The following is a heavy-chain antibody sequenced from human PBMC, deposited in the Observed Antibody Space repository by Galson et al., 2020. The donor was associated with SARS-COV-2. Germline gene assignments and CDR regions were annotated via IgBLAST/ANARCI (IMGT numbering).Heavy chain of an antibody. V-gene: IGHV5-51*01. CDR1: GYSFTSYW. CDR2: IYPGDSDT. CDR3: ARLDDSSGYYLGHADY. Sequence: HGESLKISCKGSGYSFTSYWIGWVRQMPGKGLEWMGIIYPGDSDTRYSPSFQGQVTISADKSISTAYLQWSSLKASDTAMYYCARLDDSSGYYLGHADYWGQGTLVTVSS. D-gene: IGHD3-22*01. J-gene: IGHJ4*02.